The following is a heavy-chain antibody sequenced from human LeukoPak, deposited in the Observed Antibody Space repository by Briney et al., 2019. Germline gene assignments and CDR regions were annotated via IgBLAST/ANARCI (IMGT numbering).Heavy chain of an antibody. D-gene: IGHD1-26*01. V-gene: IGHV4-59*01. Sequence: PSETLSLTCTVSGGSMSSYYWGWIRQPPGKGLEWIGSIYYSGSTNYNPSLKSRVTISVDTSKNQFSLKLSSVTAADTAVYYCARGGWELRAFDIWGQGTMVTVSS. CDR1: GGSMSSYY. J-gene: IGHJ3*02. CDR3: ARGGWELRAFDI. CDR2: IYYSGST.